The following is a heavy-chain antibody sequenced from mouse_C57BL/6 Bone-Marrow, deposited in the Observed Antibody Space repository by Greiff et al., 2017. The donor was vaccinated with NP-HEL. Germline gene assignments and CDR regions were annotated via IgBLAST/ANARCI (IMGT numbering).Heavy chain of an antibody. J-gene: IGHJ4*01. CDR2: IDPENGDT. V-gene: IGHV14-4*01. Sequence: VQLKESGAELVRPGASVKLSCTASGFNIKDDYMHWVKQRPEQGLEWIGWIDPENGDTEYASQFLGTATITADTSSNTAYLQLSSLTSEDTAGYYCTTGARGYDAMDYWGQGTSVTVSS. CDR1: GFNIKDDY. CDR3: TTGARGYDAMDY.